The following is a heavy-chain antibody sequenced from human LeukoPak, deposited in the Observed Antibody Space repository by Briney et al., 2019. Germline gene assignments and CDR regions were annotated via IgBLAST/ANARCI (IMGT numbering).Heavy chain of an antibody. V-gene: IGHV3-30*04. D-gene: IGHD7-27*01. Sequence: GGSLRLSCAASGFTFSSYAMSWVRQAPGKGLEWVAVISYDGSNKYYADSVKGRFTISRDNSKNTLYLQMNSLRAEDTAVYYCARARRTGEYDYWGQGTLVTDSS. CDR1: GFTFSSYA. J-gene: IGHJ4*02. CDR3: ARARRTGEYDY. CDR2: ISYDGSNK.